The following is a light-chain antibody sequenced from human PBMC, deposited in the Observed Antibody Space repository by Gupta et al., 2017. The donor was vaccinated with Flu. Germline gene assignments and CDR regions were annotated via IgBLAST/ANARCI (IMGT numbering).Light chain of an antibody. V-gene: IGLV3-21*02. Sequence: HPSSVSVAPAQTARITCGGNNIGSKSVHWYQQKPGQAPVLVVYDDSDRPSGIPERFSGSNSWNTATLTISRVEAGDEADYYCQVWESSSDHPGVFGGGTKLTVL. CDR1: NIGSKS. CDR3: QVWESSSDHPGV. CDR2: DDS. J-gene: IGLJ2*01.